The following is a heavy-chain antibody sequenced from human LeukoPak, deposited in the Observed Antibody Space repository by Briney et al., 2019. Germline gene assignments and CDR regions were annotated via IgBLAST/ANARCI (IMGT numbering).Heavy chain of an antibody. J-gene: IGHJ4*02. Sequence: GGSLRLSCAASGFTVSSNYMSWVRQAPGKGLEWVTVISYDGSNKYYADSVKGRFTISRDNSKNTLYLQMNSLRAEDTAVYYCAKGLGNHFDYWGQGTLVTVSS. CDR1: GFTVSSNY. V-gene: IGHV3-30*18. CDR2: ISYDGSNK. D-gene: IGHD1-14*01. CDR3: AKGLGNHFDY.